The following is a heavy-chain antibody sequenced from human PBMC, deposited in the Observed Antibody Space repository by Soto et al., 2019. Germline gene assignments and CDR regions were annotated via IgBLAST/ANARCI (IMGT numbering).Heavy chain of an antibody. D-gene: IGHD6-19*01. V-gene: IGHV1-18*01. Sequence: GSVKVTCKASGYTVTNYGCTWVRQAPGQGLEWMGWISNYNGNTNYAQMFQGRATMTTDTSTSTAHMELRSLRSDDTAVYYCERVPNRSGWDDACDVWGQGTMVTVSS. CDR3: ERVPNRSGWDDACDV. CDR1: GYTVTNYG. J-gene: IGHJ3*01. CDR2: ISNYNGNT.